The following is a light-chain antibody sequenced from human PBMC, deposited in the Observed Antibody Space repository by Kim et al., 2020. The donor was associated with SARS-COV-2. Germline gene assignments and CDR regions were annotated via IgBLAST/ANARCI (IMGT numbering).Light chain of an antibody. CDR2: WAS. J-gene: IGKJ2*03. CDR1: GTIFYYYNNMDY. Sequence: RATFSYKSNGTIFYYYNNMDYLAWYQQKPGQPPRLLIYWASTGQAGVPDRFSGGGSRTDFTLTITSLQPEDVAVYYCHQYFRTPYSFGQGTKLEI. V-gene: IGKV4-1*01. CDR3: HQYFRTPYS.